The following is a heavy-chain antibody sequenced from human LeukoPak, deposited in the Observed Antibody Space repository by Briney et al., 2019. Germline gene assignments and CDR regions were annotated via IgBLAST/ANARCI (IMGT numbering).Heavy chain of an antibody. Sequence: PGGTLRLSCAASGFTVSSNYMSWVRQAPGKGLEWVSVIYSGGSTYYADSVKGRFTISRDNSKNTLYLQMNSLRAEDTAVYYCARDMGYYYDSSGYQGHWGQGTLVTVSS. CDR1: GFTVSSNY. CDR2: IYSGGST. V-gene: IGHV3-66*01. CDR3: ARDMGYYYDSSGYQGH. D-gene: IGHD3-22*01. J-gene: IGHJ4*02.